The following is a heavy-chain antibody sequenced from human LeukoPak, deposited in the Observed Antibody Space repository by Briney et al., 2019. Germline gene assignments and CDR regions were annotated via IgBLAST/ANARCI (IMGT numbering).Heavy chain of an antibody. CDR3: ARDSKEYDSGSYEDHFDS. CDR2: AHVSGSA. Sequence: SSETLSLTCSVSGGFINDHFSSWVRQPPGKGLEWIGYAHVSGSANSIPSLKSRVIISVDTSRNQFSLRLTSVTASDTAIYYCARDSKEYDSGSYEDHFDSWGPGTLVTVSS. CDR1: GGFINDHF. V-gene: IGHV4-59*11. D-gene: IGHD3-10*01. J-gene: IGHJ5*01.